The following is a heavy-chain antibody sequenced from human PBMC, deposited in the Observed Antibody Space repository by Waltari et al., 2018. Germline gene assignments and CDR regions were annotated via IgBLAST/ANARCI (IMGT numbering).Heavy chain of an antibody. D-gene: IGHD3-10*01. V-gene: IGHV1-69*12. Sequence: QVQLVQSGAEVKKPGSSVKVSCKASGGTFINYAITWVRQAPGQGPEWVGGIIPVCKTTNYARKCQGRVTITADESTSAAYMGLRSLRSDDTAVYYCARGFRNYFDSGTPYEPAYWGQGTLVTVSS. CDR1: GGTFINYA. CDR2: IIPVCKTT. J-gene: IGHJ4*02. CDR3: ARGFRNYFDSGTPYEPAY.